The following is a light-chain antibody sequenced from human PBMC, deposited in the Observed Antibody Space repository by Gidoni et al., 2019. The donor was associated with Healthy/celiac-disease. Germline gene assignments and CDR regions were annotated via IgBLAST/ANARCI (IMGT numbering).Light chain of an antibody. J-gene: IGKJ1*01. V-gene: IGKV3-20*01. CDR3: QQYGSSPKT. CDR2: GAS. CDR1: QSVSRSY. Sequence: DFTQSLVTLSLSPGERATLSCRASQSVSRSYLAWYQQKPGQAPRLLIYGASSRATGIPDRFSGSGSGTDFTLTISRLEPEDVAVYYCQQYGSSPKTFXQXTKVEIK.